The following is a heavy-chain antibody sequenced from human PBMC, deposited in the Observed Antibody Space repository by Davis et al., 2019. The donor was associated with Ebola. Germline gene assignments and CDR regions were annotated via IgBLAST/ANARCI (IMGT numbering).Heavy chain of an antibody. Sequence: SETLSLTCTVSGGSISSGGYYWSWIRQHPGKGLEWIGYIYYSGSTYYNPSLKSRFTISVDTSNDQFSLKLSSVTAADTAVYYCARVRGIYCSSTSCYNNWFDPWGQGTLVTVSS. CDR1: GGSISSGGYY. CDR2: IYYSGST. D-gene: IGHD2-2*01. V-gene: IGHV4-31*03. J-gene: IGHJ5*02. CDR3: ARVRGIYCSSTSCYNNWFDP.